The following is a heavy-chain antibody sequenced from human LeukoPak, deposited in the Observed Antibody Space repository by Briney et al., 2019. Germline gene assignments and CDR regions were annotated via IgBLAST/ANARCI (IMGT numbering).Heavy chain of an antibody. Sequence: ASVKVSCKASGYTFTSYAMHWVRQAPGQRLEWMGWINAGNGNTKYSQKFQGRVTITRDTSASTAYMELSSLRSEDTAVYYCARRKVAGRFDAFDIWGQGTMVTVSS. D-gene: IGHD6-19*01. J-gene: IGHJ3*02. CDR2: INAGNGNT. CDR1: GYTFTSYA. V-gene: IGHV1-3*01. CDR3: ARRKVAGRFDAFDI.